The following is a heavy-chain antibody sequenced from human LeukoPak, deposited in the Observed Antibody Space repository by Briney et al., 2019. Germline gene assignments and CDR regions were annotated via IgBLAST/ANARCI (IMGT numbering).Heavy chain of an antibody. J-gene: IGHJ4*02. Sequence: PSETLSLTCTVSGGSVSSYYWGWIRQPPGKGLEWIGYMYYSGSTNYNPSLKSRVTISIDTSKNQFSLKLNSVTAADTAVYYCARAVGGDGSGSLWGPGTLVTVSS. CDR2: MYYSGST. D-gene: IGHD3-10*01. CDR3: ARAVGGDGSGSL. V-gene: IGHV4-59*02. CDR1: GGSVSSYY.